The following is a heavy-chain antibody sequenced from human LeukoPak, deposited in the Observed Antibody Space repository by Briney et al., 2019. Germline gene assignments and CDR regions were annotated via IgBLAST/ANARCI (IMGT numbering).Heavy chain of an antibody. CDR1: GFTFSTYA. J-gene: IGHJ4*02. D-gene: IGHD4-17*01. CDR2: ISYDGSNK. Sequence: SGGSLRLSCAASGFTFSTYAMHWVRQAPGKGLEWVAVISYDGSNKYYADSVKGRFTISRDNSKNTLYLQMSSLRVEDTAVYYCAQYGDPGYWGQGTLVTVSS. CDR3: AQYGDPGY. V-gene: IGHV3-30-3*01.